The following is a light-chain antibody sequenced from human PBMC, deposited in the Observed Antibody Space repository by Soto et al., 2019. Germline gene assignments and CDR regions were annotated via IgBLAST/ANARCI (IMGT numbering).Light chain of an antibody. J-gene: IGLJ2*01. CDR2: EVS. V-gene: IGLV2-8*01. CDR1: SSDVGDYDY. CDR3: SSDAGSNNLV. Sequence: QSALTQPPSASGSPGQSVTISFTGTSSDVGDYDYVSWYQQHPGKAPKLMIYEVSKRPSGVPDRFSGSKSGNTASLTVSGLQAEDEADYYCSSDAGSNNLVFGGGTKLTVL.